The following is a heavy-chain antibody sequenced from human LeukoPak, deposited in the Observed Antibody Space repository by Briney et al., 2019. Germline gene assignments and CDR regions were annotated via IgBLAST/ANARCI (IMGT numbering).Heavy chain of an antibody. Sequence: GGSLRLSCAASGFTFSAYGMHWVRQAPGKGLEWVAVIWYDGSNKYYADSVKGRFTISRDNSKNALYLQMSSLRAEDTAVYYCASSMRGCSGGSCHWGWFDPWGQGTLVTVSS. D-gene: IGHD2-15*01. CDR3: ASSMRGCSGGSCHWGWFDP. CDR1: GFTFSAYG. J-gene: IGHJ5*02. CDR2: IWYDGSNK. V-gene: IGHV3-33*01.